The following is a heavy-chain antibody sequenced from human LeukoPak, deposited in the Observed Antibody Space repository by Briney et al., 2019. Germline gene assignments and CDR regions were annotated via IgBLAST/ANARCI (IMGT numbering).Heavy chain of an antibody. CDR3: AGIAAAGSFNWFDP. Sequence: GASVKVSCKASGYTFTGYYMHWVRQDPGQGLEWMGWINPNSGGTNYAQKFQGRVTMTRDTSISTAYMELSRLRSDDTAVYYCAGIAAAGSFNWFDPWGQGTLVTVSS. CDR2: INPNSGGT. D-gene: IGHD6-13*01. V-gene: IGHV1-2*02. J-gene: IGHJ5*02. CDR1: GYTFTGYY.